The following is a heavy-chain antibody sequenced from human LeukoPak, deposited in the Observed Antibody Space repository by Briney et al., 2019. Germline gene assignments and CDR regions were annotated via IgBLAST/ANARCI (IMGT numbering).Heavy chain of an antibody. CDR3: ARGELRSYYYGMDV. CDR2: ISSSSSII. J-gene: IGHJ6*02. V-gene: IGHV3-48*01. CDR1: GFTFSSHS. Sequence: PGGSLRLSCAASGFTFSSHSMNWVRQTPGKGLEWISYISSSSSIIHYADSVKGRFTISRDNAKNSLYLQMNSLRAEDTAVYYCARGELRSYYYGMDVWGQGTTVTVSS. D-gene: IGHD1-26*01.